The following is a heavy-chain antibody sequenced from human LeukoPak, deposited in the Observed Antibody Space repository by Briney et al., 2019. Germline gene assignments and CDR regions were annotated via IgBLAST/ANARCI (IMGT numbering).Heavy chain of an antibody. Sequence: SETLSLTCTVSGGSISSSSYSWCWIRQPPGKGLEWIGSIYYSGSTYYNPSLKSRVTISVDTSKNQFSLKLSSVTAADTSVYYCARGDLAGYGYLGYWGQGTLVTVSS. J-gene: IGHJ4*02. V-gene: IGHV4-39*07. D-gene: IGHD3-10*01. CDR1: GGSISSSSYS. CDR3: ARGDLAGYGYLGY. CDR2: IYYSGST.